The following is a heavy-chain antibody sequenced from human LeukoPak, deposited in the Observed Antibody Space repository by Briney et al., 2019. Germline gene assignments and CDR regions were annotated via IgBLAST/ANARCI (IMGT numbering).Heavy chain of an antibody. J-gene: IGHJ6*02. CDR1: GGIFSSYT. D-gene: IGHD1-26*01. CDR3: ARDSGNPRRGHTYGMDV. Sequence: ASVKVSCKASGGIFSSYTISWVRQAPGQGLEWMGRIIPILGIANYAQKFQGRVTITADKSTSTAYMELSSLRSEDTAVYYCARDSGNPRRGHTYGMDVWGQGTTVTVSS. CDR2: IIPILGIA. V-gene: IGHV1-69*04.